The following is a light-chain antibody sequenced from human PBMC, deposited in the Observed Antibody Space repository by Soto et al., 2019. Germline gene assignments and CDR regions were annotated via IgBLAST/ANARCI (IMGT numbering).Light chain of an antibody. V-gene: IGKV3-20*01. CDR2: GAS. CDR1: QSVSSSY. CDR3: QQYGSSPYT. Sequence: EIVLTQSPGTLSLSPGERATLSCRASQSVSSSYLAWYQQKTGQAPRLIIYGASDRATGIPDRFRGSGSGTDCTLTISRLEPEDFAVYYCQQYGSSPYTFGQGTKLEIK. J-gene: IGKJ2*01.